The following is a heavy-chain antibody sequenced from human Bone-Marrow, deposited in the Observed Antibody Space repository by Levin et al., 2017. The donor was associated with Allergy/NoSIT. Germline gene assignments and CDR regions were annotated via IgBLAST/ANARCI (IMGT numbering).Heavy chain of an antibody. CDR2: IYYSGST. Sequence: SETLSLTCTVSGGSISSSSYYWGWIRQPPGKGLEWIGSIYYSGSTYYNPSLKSRVTISVDTSKNQFSLKLSSVTAADTAVYYCARHATTVTVYYGMDVWGQGTTVTVSS. D-gene: IGHD4-17*01. V-gene: IGHV4-39*01. CDR3: ARHATTVTVYYGMDV. CDR1: GGSISSSSYY. J-gene: IGHJ6*02.